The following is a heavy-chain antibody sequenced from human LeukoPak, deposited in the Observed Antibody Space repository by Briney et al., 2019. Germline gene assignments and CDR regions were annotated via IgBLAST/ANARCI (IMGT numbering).Heavy chain of an antibody. J-gene: IGHJ3*02. D-gene: IGHD3-10*01. CDR2: ISGSGGST. Sequence: PGGSLRLSCAASGFTFSSYAMSWVRQAPGKGLEWVSAISGSGGSTYYADSVKGRFTISRDNSKNTLYLQMNSLRAEDTAVYYCAKDLGGGSGSYFDAFDIWGQGTMVTVSS. CDR3: AKDLGGGSGSYFDAFDI. CDR1: GFTFSSYA. V-gene: IGHV3-23*01.